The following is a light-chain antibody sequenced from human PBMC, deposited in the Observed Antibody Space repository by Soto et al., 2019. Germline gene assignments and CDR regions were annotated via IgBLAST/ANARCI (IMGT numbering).Light chain of an antibody. J-gene: IGKJ5*01. V-gene: IGKV3D-20*02. CDR1: QSLTSSY. CDR2: EAS. CDR3: QQRSNWPIT. Sequence: EIVLTQSPGTLSLSPGERATLSCRASQSLTSSYLAWYQQKPGQAPRLLMYEASSRATGIPDRFSGSGSGTDFTLTISSLEPEDFAVYYCQQRSNWPITFGQGTRLEIK.